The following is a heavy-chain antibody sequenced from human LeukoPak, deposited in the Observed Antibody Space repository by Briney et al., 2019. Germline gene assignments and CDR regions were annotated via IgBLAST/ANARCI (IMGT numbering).Heavy chain of an antibody. Sequence: ASVKVSCKASGYTFTSYGISWVRQAPGQGLEWMGWISAYNGNTNYAQKLQGRVTMTTDTPTSTAYMELRSLRSDDTAVYYRARAFPLRGEMTSWGQGTLVTVSS. CDR2: ISAYNGNT. D-gene: IGHD3-16*01. J-gene: IGHJ4*02. CDR3: ARAFPLRGEMTS. V-gene: IGHV1-18*01. CDR1: GYTFTSYG.